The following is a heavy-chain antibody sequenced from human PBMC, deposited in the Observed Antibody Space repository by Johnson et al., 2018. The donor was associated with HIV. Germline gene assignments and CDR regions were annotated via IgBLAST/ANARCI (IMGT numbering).Heavy chain of an antibody. V-gene: IGHV3-30*04. D-gene: IGHD1-1*01. CDR3: ARGFLTGTPSDAFDI. J-gene: IGHJ3*02. Sequence: QVQLVESGGGVVQPGRSLRLSCAASGFSFSGSAMHWVRQAPGKGLEWVAGISYDGSNKYYADSVKGRFTISRDNSKNTLYLQMNSLRAEDTAVYYCARGFLTGTPSDAFDIWGQGTMVTVSS. CDR1: GFSFSGSA. CDR2: ISYDGSNK.